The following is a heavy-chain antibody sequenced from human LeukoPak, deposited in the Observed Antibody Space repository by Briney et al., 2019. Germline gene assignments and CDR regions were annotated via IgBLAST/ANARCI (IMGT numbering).Heavy chain of an antibody. CDR3: ARISQRDGYNLERVHFDI. J-gene: IGHJ3*02. Sequence: GASVKVSCKASGGTFSSYAISWVRQAPGQGLEWMGGIIPIFGTANYAQKFQGRVTITADKSTSTAYMELSSLRSEDTAVYYCARISQRDGYNLERVHFDIWGQGTMVTVSS. V-gene: IGHV1-69*06. D-gene: IGHD5-24*01. CDR1: GGTFSSYA. CDR2: IIPIFGTA.